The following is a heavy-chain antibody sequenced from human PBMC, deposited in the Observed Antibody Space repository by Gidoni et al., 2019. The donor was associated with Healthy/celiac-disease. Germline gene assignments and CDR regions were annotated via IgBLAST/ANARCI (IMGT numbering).Heavy chain of an antibody. Sequence: QPGGSLRLSCAASGFTCSSYEMNWVRQAPGKGLEWVSYISSSGSTIYYADSVKGRFTISRDNAKNSLYLQMNSLRAEDTAVYYCARSPYYDFWRGYYNYYGMDVWGQGTTVTVSS. D-gene: IGHD3-3*01. CDR1: GFTCSSYE. J-gene: IGHJ6*02. CDR3: ARSPYYDFWRGYYNYYGMDV. V-gene: IGHV3-48*03. CDR2: ISSSGSTI.